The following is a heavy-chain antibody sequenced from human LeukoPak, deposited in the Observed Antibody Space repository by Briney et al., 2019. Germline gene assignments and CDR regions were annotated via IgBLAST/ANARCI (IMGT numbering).Heavy chain of an antibody. J-gene: IGHJ4*02. CDR2: INPNSGGT. CDR3: ASQLGTMDGDY. V-gene: IGHV1-2*06. Sequence: GASVKVSCKASGYILTGYYMHWVRQAPGQGLEWMGRINPNSGGTNYAQKFQGRVTMTRDTSISTAYMELSRLRSDDTAVYYCASQLGTMDGDYWGQGTLVTVSS. CDR1: GYILTGYY. D-gene: IGHD1-1*01.